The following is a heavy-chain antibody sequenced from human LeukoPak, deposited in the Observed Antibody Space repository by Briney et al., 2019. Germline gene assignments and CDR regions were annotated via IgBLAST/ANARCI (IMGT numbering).Heavy chain of an antibody. CDR3: ARMYGSGSYGGFDP. J-gene: IGHJ5*02. V-gene: IGHV1-69*13. D-gene: IGHD3-10*01. CDR1: GGTFSSYA. Sequence: SVKVSCKASGGTFSSYAISWVRQAPGQGLEWMGGIIPIFGTANYAQKFQGRVTITADESTSTAYMELSSLRSEDTAVYYCARMYGSGSYGGFDPWGQRTLVTVSS. CDR2: IIPIFGTA.